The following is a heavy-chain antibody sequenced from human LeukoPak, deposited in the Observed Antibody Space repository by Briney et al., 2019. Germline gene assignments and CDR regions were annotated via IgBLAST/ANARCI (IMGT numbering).Heavy chain of an antibody. CDR2: INPNSGGT. V-gene: IGHV1-2*02. J-gene: IGHJ4*02. CDR1: EYTFTGYY. CDR3: ARSRYGSGYCSSDY. D-gene: IGHD3-22*01. Sequence: ASVKVSCKASEYTFTGYYIHWVRQAPGQGLEWMGWINPNSGGTNYAEEFQGRVTMTRDTSISTAYMELSRLRSDDTAVYYCARSRYGSGYCSSDYWGQGTLVTVSS.